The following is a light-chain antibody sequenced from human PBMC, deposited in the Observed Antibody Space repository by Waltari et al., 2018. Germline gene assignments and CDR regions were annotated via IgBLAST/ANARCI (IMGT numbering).Light chain of an antibody. J-gene: IGLJ2*01. CDR2: DKN. CDR1: SLRSYY. CDR3: QQYYSTPLT. V-gene: IGLV3-19*01. Sequence: SSELTQDPAVSVAMGQTVRITCQGDSLRSYYASWYQQRPGQAPRLVMYDKNNRPSGVPDRFSGSGSETDFTLTVTSLQAEDVAVYYCQQYYSTPLTFGGGTK.